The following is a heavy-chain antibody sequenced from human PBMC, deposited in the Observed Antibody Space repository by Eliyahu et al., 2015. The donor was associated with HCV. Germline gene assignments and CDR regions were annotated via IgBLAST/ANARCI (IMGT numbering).Heavy chain of an antibody. J-gene: IGHJ5*02. Sequence: QVQLQESGPGLVKPSXTLSLTCTXSGGXIXTYXWSWIRQPPGKGLEXIGYIHYSGSTNYNPSLKSRVTISIDTSKNQFSLNLTSVTAADTAVYFCASGGGGIAVAGTGGWFDPWGQGTLVTVSS. D-gene: IGHD6-19*01. CDR3: ASGGGGIAVAGTGGWFDP. CDR2: IHYSGST. V-gene: IGHV4-59*01. CDR1: GGXIXTYX.